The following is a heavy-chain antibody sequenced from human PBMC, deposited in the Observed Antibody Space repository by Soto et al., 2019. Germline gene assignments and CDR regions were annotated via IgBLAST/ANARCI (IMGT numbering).Heavy chain of an antibody. CDR3: ARETSQHAHPHYGLEV. D-gene: IGHD1-1*01. V-gene: IGHV4-34*01. CDR1: GGSFGGVD. Sequence: RSLSCASYGGSFGGVDWSWVRQPPGRGLEWIGEINDSGTTNYNPSLKRRVTISADTAKTHFSLRLTSVTAADTAVYYCARETSQHAHPHYGLEVWGPRTTLTVSS. CDR2: INDSGTT. J-gene: IGHJ6*02.